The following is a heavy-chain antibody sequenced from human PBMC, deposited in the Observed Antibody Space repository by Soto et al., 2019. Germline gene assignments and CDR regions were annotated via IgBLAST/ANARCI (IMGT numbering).Heavy chain of an antibody. CDR3: ARYDYSKDFDY. CDR2: IYHSGST. D-gene: IGHD4-4*01. J-gene: IGHJ4*02. V-gene: IGHV4-30-2*01. CDR1: GGSISSGGYY. Sequence: SETLSLTCTVSGGSISSGGYYWSWIRQHPGKGLEWIGYIYHSGSTYYSPSLKSRVTISVDRSKNQFSLKLSSVTAADTAVYYCARYDYSKDFDYWGQGMLVTVSS.